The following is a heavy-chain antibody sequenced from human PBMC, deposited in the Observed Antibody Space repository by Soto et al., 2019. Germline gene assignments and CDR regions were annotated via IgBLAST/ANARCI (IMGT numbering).Heavy chain of an antibody. CDR2: IYWDDDK. CDR3: AHSLSGDIYEN. V-gene: IGHV2-5*02. D-gene: IGHD5-18*01. Sequence: QITLKESGPTLVKPTQTLTLTCTSSGISLRTGGVGVGWFRQPPGKALEWLALIYWDDDKRYSPSLKNRLIITKDTSNNQAVLTTTNMDPVDTATYYCAHSLSGDIYENGGQGVLVTVSS. J-gene: IGHJ1*01. CDR1: GISLRTGGVG.